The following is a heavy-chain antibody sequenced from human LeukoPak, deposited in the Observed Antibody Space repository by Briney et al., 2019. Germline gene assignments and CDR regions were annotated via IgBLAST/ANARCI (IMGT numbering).Heavy chain of an antibody. CDR1: GFTFTSYW. Sequence: GGSLRLSCAASGFTFTSYWMVWVRQTPGKGLEWVANINQDASENNYADSVKGRFTISRDNARNSLFLQMNSLRAEDTALYYCASSYYHDGDYWGQGTLVTVSS. CDR3: ASSYYHDGDY. D-gene: IGHD3-10*01. V-gene: IGHV3-7*01. J-gene: IGHJ4*02. CDR2: INQDASEN.